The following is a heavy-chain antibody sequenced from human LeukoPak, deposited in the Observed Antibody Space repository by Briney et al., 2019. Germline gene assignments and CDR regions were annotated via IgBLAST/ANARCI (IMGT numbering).Heavy chain of an antibody. V-gene: IGHV4-59*01. CDR3: VRLQPNTGEWAFDI. D-gene: IGHD1-1*01. CDR2: ISNGGTT. J-gene: IGHJ3*02. CDR1: GDSISKYY. Sequence: SETLSLTCTVSGDSISKYYWSWIWQPPGEGLEWIGYISNGGTTKYNPSLKSRVTISVDTSNNQLSLRLSSVTAADTAVYHCVRLQPNTGEWAFDIWGQGTMVSVSS.